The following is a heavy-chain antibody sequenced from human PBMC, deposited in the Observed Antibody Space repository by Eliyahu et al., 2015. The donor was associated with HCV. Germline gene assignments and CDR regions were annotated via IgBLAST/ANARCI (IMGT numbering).Heavy chain of an antibody. Sequence: EVQLVESGGGLVQPGGSLRLSCSASGFTFSTYTMHWVRQAPGKGLQYVSAISSSGGSTFYADSVKGRFTISRDNSKNTLFLQMSSLRAEDTAVYYCVKDTAAGANLDYWGQGTLVTVSS. CDR1: GFTFSTYT. D-gene: IGHD6-13*01. V-gene: IGHV3-64D*06. CDR2: ISSSGGST. J-gene: IGHJ4*02. CDR3: VKDTAAGANLDY.